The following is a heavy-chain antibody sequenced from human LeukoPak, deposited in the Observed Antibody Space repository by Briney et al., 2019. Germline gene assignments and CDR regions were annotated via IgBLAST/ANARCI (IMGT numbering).Heavy chain of an antibody. J-gene: IGHJ6*03. V-gene: IGHV1-2*02. CDR3: ARLGNMDV. D-gene: IGHD7-27*01. Sequence: LEWMGCINPNSRGTTYAQKFQGRVTITRDTSISTAYMELSRLRSDDTAVYYCARLGNMDVWGKGTTVTVSS. CDR2: INPNSRGT.